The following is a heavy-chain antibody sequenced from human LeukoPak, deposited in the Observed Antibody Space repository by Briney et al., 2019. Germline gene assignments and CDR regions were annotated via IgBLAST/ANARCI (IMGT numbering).Heavy chain of an antibody. D-gene: IGHD3-3*01. CDR3: AGTYFDFRRGGAFDI. V-gene: IGHV4-59*05. CDR2: AYYLGNT. CDR1: GVSISSYY. Sequence: SETLSLTCSVSGVSISSYYWSWIRQSPGKGLEWIGRAYYLGNTNYSPSLRSRVIISVDMSKNQFSLTLTSMTAADRAGYYCAGTYFDFRRGGAFDIWGQGTIVTVSS. J-gene: IGHJ3*02.